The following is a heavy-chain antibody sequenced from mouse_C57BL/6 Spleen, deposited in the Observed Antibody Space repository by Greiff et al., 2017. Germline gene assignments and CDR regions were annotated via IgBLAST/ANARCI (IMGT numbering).Heavy chain of an antibody. Sequence: EVKLMESGGGLVQPGGSMKLSCAASGFTFSDAWMDWVRQSPEKGLEWVAEIRNKANNHATYYAESVKGRFTISRDDSKSSVYLQMNSVRAEDTGIYYCAPYDYGRDWYFDVWGTGTTVTVSS. CDR2: IRNKANNHAT. CDR1: GFTFSDAW. J-gene: IGHJ1*03. CDR3: APYDYGRDWYFDV. V-gene: IGHV6-6*01. D-gene: IGHD2-4*01.